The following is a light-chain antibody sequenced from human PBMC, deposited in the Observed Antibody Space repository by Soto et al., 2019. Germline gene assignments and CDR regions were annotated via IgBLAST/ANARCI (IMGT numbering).Light chain of an antibody. V-gene: IGKV3-15*01. CDR2: GAS. CDR3: QQYNNWPWT. CDR1: QSISDT. Sequence: EIVMTQSPATLSVPPGGRATLSCRASQSISDTLAWYQQKPGQAPRLLIYGASTRAPGFPARFSGSGSGTDFTLTISSLQSEDFAVYYCQQYNNWPWTFGQGTKVDNK. J-gene: IGKJ1*01.